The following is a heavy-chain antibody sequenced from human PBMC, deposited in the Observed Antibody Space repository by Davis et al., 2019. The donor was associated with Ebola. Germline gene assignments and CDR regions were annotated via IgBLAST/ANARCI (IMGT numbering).Heavy chain of an antibody. V-gene: IGHV1-69*06. Sequence: SVKVSCKASGGTFSTYAISWVRQAPGQGLEWMGGIIPIFGTANYAQTFQGRVTITADKSTSTAYMELSSLRSEDTAVYYWARAAYYYDSSGYYHSAFDIWGQGTMVTVSS. J-gene: IGHJ3*02. CDR3: ARAAYYYDSSGYYHSAFDI. CDR2: IIPIFGTA. D-gene: IGHD3-22*01. CDR1: GGTFSTYA.